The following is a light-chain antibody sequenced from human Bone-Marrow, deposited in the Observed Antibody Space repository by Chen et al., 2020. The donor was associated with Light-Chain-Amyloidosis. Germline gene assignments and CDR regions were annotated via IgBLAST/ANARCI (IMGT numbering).Light chain of an antibody. CDR3: CSTAGRSTLV. CDR2: DVS. V-gene: IGLV2-11*02. Sequence: QSALTQPRSVSGSPGQSVTIPCPGTSGDVGGYDVVSWYQQYPVKAPKLIIYDVSKRPSGVPDRFSGSKSGNTASLTISGLQAADEADYYCCSTAGRSTLVFGGGTTLTVL. CDR1: SGDVGGYDV. J-gene: IGLJ2*01.